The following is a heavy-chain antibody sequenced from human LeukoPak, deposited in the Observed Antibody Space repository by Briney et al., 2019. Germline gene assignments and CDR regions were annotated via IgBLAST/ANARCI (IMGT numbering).Heavy chain of an antibody. CDR1: GFTFSTYS. V-gene: IGHV3-48*04. CDR2: ISSSSSTI. D-gene: IGHD4-17*01. Sequence: GGSLRLSCAASGFTFSTYSMNWVRQAPGKGLEWVSYISSSSSTIYYADSVKGRFTISRDNAKNSLYLQMNSPRAEDTAVYYCARETPIDYGDYSDYYYYYGMDVWGQGTTVTVPS. CDR3: ARETPIDYGDYSDYYYYYGMDV. J-gene: IGHJ6*02.